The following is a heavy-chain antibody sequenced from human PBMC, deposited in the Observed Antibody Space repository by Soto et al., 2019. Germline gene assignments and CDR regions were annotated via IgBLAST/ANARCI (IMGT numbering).Heavy chain of an antibody. J-gene: IGHJ6*02. CDR2: INPNSGGT. CDR1: GYTFTGYY. V-gene: IGHV1-2*04. Sequence: ASVKVSCKASGYTFTGYYMHWVRQAPGQGLEWMGWINPNSGGTNYAQKFQGWVTMTRDTSISTAYMELSRLRSDDTAVYYCARDLGSATVTTSYYGMDVWGQGTTVTVSS. CDR3: ARDLGSATVTTSYYGMDV. D-gene: IGHD4-17*01.